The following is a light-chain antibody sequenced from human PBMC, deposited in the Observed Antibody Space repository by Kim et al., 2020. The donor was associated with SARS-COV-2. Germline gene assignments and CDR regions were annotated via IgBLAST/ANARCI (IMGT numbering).Light chain of an antibody. CDR1: QTISTF. V-gene: IGKV1-39*01. CDR3: QQSYNTPLYT. J-gene: IGKJ2*01. CDR2: AAS. Sequence: DIQMTQSPSSLSASVGDKVTITCRASQTISTFLNWYQHKPGKAPKLLIYAASSLYTGVPSRFSGTGSGTDFTLTINGLQPEDFATYYCQQSYNTPLYTFGQGTKLAI.